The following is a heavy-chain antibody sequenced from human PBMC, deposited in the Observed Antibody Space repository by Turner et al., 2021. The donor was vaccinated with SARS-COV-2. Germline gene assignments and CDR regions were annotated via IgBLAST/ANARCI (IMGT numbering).Heavy chain of an antibody. Sequence: VQLVESGGGLVQTGGSLRLSCEASGFTFRRYDMNWVRQAPGKGLEWVSYISGSGSTTYYADSVKGRFTISRDNAQNSLYLQMNSLRPEDTAIYYCARVVAVAGTPANTDSWGQGTLVTVSS. J-gene: IGHJ5*01. D-gene: IGHD6-19*01. V-gene: IGHV3-48*03. CDR2: ISGSGSTT. CDR1: GFTFRRYD. CDR3: ARVVAVAGTPANTDS.